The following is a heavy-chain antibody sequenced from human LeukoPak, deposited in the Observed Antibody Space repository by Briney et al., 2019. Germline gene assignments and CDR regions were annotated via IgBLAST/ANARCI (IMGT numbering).Heavy chain of an antibody. D-gene: IGHD6-19*01. Sequence: PGRSLRLSCAASGFSFGGYALHWVRQAPGKGLEWVASISWNSGDIVHADSVKGRFTISRDNAKNSLYLQMNSLRAEDAALYYCAKTGRIAVAGHLDYWGQGTLVTVSS. V-gene: IGHV3-9*01. CDR2: ISWNSGDI. J-gene: IGHJ4*02. CDR1: GFSFGGYA. CDR3: AKTGRIAVAGHLDY.